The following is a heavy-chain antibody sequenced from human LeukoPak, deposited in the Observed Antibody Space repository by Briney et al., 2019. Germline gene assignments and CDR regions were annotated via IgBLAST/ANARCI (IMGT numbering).Heavy chain of an antibody. J-gene: IGHJ4*02. D-gene: IGHD3-22*01. Sequence: GGSLRLSCAASGFTFSNAWMSWDRQAPGKGLEWVGRIKSKTDGGTTDYAAPVKGRFTISRDDSKNTLYLQMNSLKTEDTAVYYCTTDLRYYYDSSGYYYQAYYWGQGTLVTVSS. CDR2: IKSKTDGGTT. CDR1: GFTFSNAW. CDR3: TTDLRYYYDSSGYYYQAYY. V-gene: IGHV3-15*01.